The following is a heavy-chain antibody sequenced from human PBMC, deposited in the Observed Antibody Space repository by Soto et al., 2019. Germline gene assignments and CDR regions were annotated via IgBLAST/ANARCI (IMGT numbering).Heavy chain of an antibody. J-gene: IGHJ6*02. Sequence: QVQLVQSGAEVKRPGSSVKVSCKSSGGSFSTYAISWVRQAPGQGLEGLGGVIPVFGRASHSQKFQGRLSITADESTPTVYRYLSSMKYEDTATYYCTRAMQSTAETVDYYYGMYVWGQGTAVTV. CDR1: GGSFSTYA. D-gene: IGHD2-2*01. CDR3: TRAMQSTAETVDYYYGMYV. CDR2: VIPVFGRA. V-gene: IGHV1-69*01.